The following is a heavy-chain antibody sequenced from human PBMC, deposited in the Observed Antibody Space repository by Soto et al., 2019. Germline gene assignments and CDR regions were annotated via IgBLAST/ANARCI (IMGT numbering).Heavy chain of an antibody. CDR2: IIPIFGTA. Sequence: QVQLVQSGAEVKETGSSVKVSCKASGGTFSSYAISWVRQAPGQGLEWMGGIIPIFGTANYAQKFQGRVTITADESTSTAYMELSSLRSEDTAVSYCARDGEMATTEYFQHWGQGTLVTVSS. CDR3: ARDGEMATTEYFQH. CDR1: GGTFSSYA. J-gene: IGHJ1*01. D-gene: IGHD5-12*01. V-gene: IGHV1-69*13.